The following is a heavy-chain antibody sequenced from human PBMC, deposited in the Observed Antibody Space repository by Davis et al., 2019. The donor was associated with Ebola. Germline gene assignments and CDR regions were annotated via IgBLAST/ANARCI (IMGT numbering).Heavy chain of an antibody. CDR3: ARQVAAKGFDY. Sequence: GESLKISCTGSEYSFSSYWIGWVRQMPGKGLEWMGIIYPGDSDTRYSPSFQGQVNFSADKSSNTAYLQWSSLKASDSAMYYCARQVAAKGFDYWGQGTLVSVSS. V-gene: IGHV5-51*01. J-gene: IGHJ4*02. CDR2: IYPGDSDT. CDR1: EYSFSSYW. D-gene: IGHD6-13*01.